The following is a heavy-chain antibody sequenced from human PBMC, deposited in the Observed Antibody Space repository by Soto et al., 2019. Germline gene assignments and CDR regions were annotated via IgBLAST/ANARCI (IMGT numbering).Heavy chain of an antibody. J-gene: IGHJ4*02. CDR2: IYWNDDK. V-gene: IGHV2-5*01. D-gene: IGHD1-7*01. CDR1: GFSLSTSAVG. CDR3: AHLGITGTTGYFDY. Sequence: QITLKESGPTLVKPTQTLTLTCTFSGFSLSTSAVGVGWIRQPPGKALEWLALIYWNDDKHYSPSLKSRLTITKDTSKKQVVLTMTSMDPVDTATYYCAHLGITGTTGYFDYWGQGTLVTVSS.